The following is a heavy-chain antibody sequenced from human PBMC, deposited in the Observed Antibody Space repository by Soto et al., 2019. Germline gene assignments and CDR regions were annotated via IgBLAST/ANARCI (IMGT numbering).Heavy chain of an antibody. D-gene: IGHD6-19*01. CDR1: GYSISSGYY. J-gene: IGHJ5*02. CDR2: IYHSGST. V-gene: IGHV4-38-2*02. Sequence: SETLSLTCTVSGYSISSGYYWGWIRQPPGKGLEWIGSIYHSGSTYYNPSLKSQVTISVDTSKNQFSLTLSSVTAADTAVYYCARDLADSSGWYNWFDPWGQGTLVTVSS. CDR3: ARDLADSSGWYNWFDP.